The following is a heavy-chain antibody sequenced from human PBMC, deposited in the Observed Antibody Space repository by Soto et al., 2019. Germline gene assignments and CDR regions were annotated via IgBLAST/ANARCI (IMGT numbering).Heavy chain of an antibody. CDR1: VGSISCYY. V-gene: IGHV4-4*07. CDR3: AREPLAHSYFDL. CDR2: MYNSERT. J-gene: IGHJ4*02. Sequence: SETLSLTCTVSVGSISCYYWIWIRQPAGKGLEWIGRMYNSERTNYNPSLKSRVTMSMDTSKNQFSLKLTSVTAADTAVYFCAREPLAHSYFDLWGQGTLVTVSS.